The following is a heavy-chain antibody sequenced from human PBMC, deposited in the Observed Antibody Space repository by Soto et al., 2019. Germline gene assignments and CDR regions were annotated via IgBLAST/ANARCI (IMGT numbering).Heavy chain of an antibody. Sequence: PSETLSLTCAVSGGSISGGGYSWSWIRQPPGKGLEWIGYIYHSGSTYYNPSLKSRVTISVDTSKNQFSLKLSSVTAADTAVYYCARGEGDYDILTGYSAPLYFDYWGQGTLVTVSS. CDR3: ARGEGDYDILTGYSAPLYFDY. V-gene: IGHV4-30-2*01. CDR2: IYHSGST. CDR1: GGSISGGGYS. D-gene: IGHD3-9*01. J-gene: IGHJ4*02.